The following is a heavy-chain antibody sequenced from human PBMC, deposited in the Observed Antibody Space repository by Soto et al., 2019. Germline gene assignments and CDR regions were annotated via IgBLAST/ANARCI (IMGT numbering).Heavy chain of an antibody. CDR1: GGSFSGYY. J-gene: IGHJ5*02. CDR3: ARGRKYCSSTSCYFRMINWFDP. CDR2: INHSGST. D-gene: IGHD2-2*01. Sequence: QVQLQQWGAGLLKPSETLSLTCAVYGGSFSGYYWSWIRQPPGKGLEWIGEINHSGSTNYNPSLKRRVTLSVHTSKNQYSLKLSSVTAADTAVYYCARGRKYCSSTSCYFRMINWFDPWGQGTLVTVSS. V-gene: IGHV4-34*01.